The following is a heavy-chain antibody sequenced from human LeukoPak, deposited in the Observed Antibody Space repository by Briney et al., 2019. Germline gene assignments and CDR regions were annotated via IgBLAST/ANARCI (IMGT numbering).Heavy chain of an antibody. CDR3: ARSRVRIAAAGPIDY. J-gene: IGHJ4*02. CDR2: ISSSSSTI. CDR1: GFTFCSYE. Sequence: GGALRLFCAASGFTFCSYEVNWVRQAPGKGLEWVSYISSSSSTIYYADSVKGRFTISRDNAKNSLYLQMNSLRAEDTAVYYCARSRVRIAAAGPIDYWGQGTLVTVSS. D-gene: IGHD6-13*01. V-gene: IGHV3-48*03.